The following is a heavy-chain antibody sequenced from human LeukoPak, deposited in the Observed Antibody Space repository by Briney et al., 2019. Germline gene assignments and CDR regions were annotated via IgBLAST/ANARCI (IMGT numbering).Heavy chain of an antibody. J-gene: IGHJ4*02. Sequence: SGPTLVNPTQTLTLICTFSGFSLRNTGLGVGWIRQPPGKALEWLALIYWDDDTRYSPSLKSRLTIMKDASKNQVVLIMTNMDPVDTATYYCAHSSQFPGYCTGTSCYSGPLFDYWGQGTLVTVSS. V-gene: IGHV2-5*02. D-gene: IGHD2-2*03. CDR2: IYWDDDT. CDR1: GFSLRNTGLG. CDR3: AHSSQFPGYCTGTSCYSGPLFDY.